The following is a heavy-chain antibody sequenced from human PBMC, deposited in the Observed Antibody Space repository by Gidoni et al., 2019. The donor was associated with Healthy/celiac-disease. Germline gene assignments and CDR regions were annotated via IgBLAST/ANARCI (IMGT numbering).Heavy chain of an antibody. CDR2: IWYDGSNK. D-gene: IGHD3-10*01. V-gene: IGHV3-33*01. Sequence: QVQLVESGGGVVQPGRSLRLSCAASGFTFSSYGRHWVRQAPGKGLEWLAVIWYDGSNKYYADSVKGRFTISRDNSKNTLYLQMNSLRAEDTAVYYCARTNYYGSGSSPDDAFDIWGQGTMVTVSS. CDR1: GFTFSSYG. J-gene: IGHJ3*02. CDR3: ARTNYYGSGSSPDDAFDI.